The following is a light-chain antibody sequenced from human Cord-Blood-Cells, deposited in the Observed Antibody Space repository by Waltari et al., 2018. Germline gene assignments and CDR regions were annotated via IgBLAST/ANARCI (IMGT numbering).Light chain of an antibody. CDR1: QSVSSN. Sequence: MTQSPATLSVSPGERATLSCRASQSVSSNLAWYQQKPGQAPRLLIYGASTRATGIPTRFSGSGSGTEFTLTISSLQSEDFAVYYCQQYNNWPPYTFGQGTKLEIK. V-gene: IGKV3-15*01. CDR3: QQYNNWPPYT. CDR2: GAS. J-gene: IGKJ2*01.